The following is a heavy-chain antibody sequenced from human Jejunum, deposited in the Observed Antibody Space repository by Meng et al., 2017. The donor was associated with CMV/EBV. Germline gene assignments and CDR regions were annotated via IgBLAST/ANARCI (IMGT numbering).Heavy chain of an antibody. V-gene: IGHV3-11*06. J-gene: IGHJ4*02. CDR2: VSSVSSYT. D-gene: IGHD2-8*01. CDR3: ARDRYCTNGVCYTHFDS. Sequence: QVELVELGGGLVKPGGSLRLSCAASGFTFDDYYMIWIRQAPGKGLEWVSSVSSVSSYTNYADSVKGRFTISRDNAKNSLYLQMNSLRAEDTAVYYCARDRYCTNGVCYTHFDSWGQGTLVTVSS. CDR1: GFTFDDYY.